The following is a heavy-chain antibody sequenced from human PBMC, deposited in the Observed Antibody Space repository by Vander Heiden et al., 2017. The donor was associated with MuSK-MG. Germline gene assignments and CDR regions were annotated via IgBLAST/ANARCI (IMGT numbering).Heavy chain of an antibody. CDR3: ARGGDCSSTSCNKGHYYYYYMDV. CDR2: IYYSGST. D-gene: IGHD2-2*01. J-gene: IGHJ6*03. CDR1: GGSISSYY. V-gene: IGHV4-59*01. Sequence: TVSGGSISSYYWSWIRQPPGKGLEWIGYIYYSGSTNYNPSLKSRVTISVDTSKNQFSLKLSSVTAADTAVYYCARGGDCSSTSCNKGHYYYYYMDVWGQGTTVTVSS.